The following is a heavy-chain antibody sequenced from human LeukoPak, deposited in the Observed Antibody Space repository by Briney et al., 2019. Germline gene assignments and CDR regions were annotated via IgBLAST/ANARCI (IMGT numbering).Heavy chain of an antibody. Sequence: SVKVSCKASGFTFTSSAMQWVRQARGQRLEWIGWIFVGSGNKNYAQKFQERVTINRDMSTSTAYMELSSLRSEDTAVYYCAADPTMIVVVNAFDIWGQGTMVTVSS. CDR2: IFVGSGNK. J-gene: IGHJ3*02. CDR3: AADPTMIVVVNAFDI. V-gene: IGHV1-58*02. CDR1: GFTFTSSA. D-gene: IGHD3-22*01.